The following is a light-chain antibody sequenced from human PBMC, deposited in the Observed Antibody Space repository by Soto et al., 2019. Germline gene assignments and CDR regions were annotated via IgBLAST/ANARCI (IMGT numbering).Light chain of an antibody. CDR1: SSNIGANYD. V-gene: IGLV1-40*01. CDR3: QSYDSSLRGWV. Sequence: QSVLTQPPSVSGAPGQRGTISCTGSSSNIGANYDVHWYQHLPGTAPRLLISGDSNRPSGVPDRFSGSKSGTSASLGITGLQAEDEADYSCQSYDSSLRGWVFGAGTKLTVL. CDR2: GDS. J-gene: IGLJ3*02.